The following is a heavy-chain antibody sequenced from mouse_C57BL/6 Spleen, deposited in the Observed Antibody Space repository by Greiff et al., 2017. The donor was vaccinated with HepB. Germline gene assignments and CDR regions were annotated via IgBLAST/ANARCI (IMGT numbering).Heavy chain of an antibody. CDR3: ARDYYGSSHFDY. CDR1: GFTFSSYG. Sequence: EVKVVESGGDLVKPGGSLKLSCAASGFTFSSYGMSWVRQTPDKRLEWVATISSGGSYTYYPDSVKGRFTISRDNAKNTLYLQMSSLKSEDTAMYYCARDYYGSSHFDYWGQGTTLTVSS. J-gene: IGHJ2*01. D-gene: IGHD1-1*01. CDR2: ISSGGSYT. V-gene: IGHV5-6*01.